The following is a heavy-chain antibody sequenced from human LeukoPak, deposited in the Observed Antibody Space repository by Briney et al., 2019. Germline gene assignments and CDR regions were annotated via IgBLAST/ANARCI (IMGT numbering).Heavy chain of an antibody. CDR1: GGSFSGYY. Sequence: PSETLSLTCAVYGGSFSGYYWSWIRQPRGKGLEWIGEINHSGSTNYNPSLKSRVTISVDTSKNQFSLKLSSVTAADTAVYYCARGYIPDYYDSSGYYPYFDYWGQGTLVTVSS. CDR2: INHSGST. D-gene: IGHD3-22*01. J-gene: IGHJ4*02. CDR3: ARGYIPDYYDSSGYYPYFDY. V-gene: IGHV4-34*01.